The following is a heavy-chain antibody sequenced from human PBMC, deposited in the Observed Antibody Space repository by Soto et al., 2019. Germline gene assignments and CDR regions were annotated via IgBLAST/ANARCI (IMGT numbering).Heavy chain of an antibody. D-gene: IGHD5-12*01. CDR2: IYYSGRT. J-gene: IGHJ4*02. CDR1: GGSISSGGYY. CDR3: ARMGAGYSGSGVGY. V-gene: IGHV4-31*03. Sequence: QVQLQESGPGLVKPSQTLSLTCTVSGGSISSGGYYWSWIRQHPGKGLEWIGYIYYSGRTYYNPSLKGRVTIAVDTSKNQFSLKLSSVTAADTAVYYCARMGAGYSGSGVGYWGQGTLVTVSS.